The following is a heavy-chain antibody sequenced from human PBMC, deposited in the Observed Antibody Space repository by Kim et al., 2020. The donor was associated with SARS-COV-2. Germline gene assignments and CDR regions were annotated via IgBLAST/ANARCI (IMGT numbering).Heavy chain of an antibody. V-gene: IGHV5-10-1*01. D-gene: IGHD3-16*01. J-gene: IGHJ6*02. CDR3: ARRQKFGLPYYYYYGMDV. Sequence: GESLKISCKGSGYSFTSYWISWVRQMPGKGLEWMGRIDPSDSYTNYSPSFQGHVTISADKSISTAYLQWSSLKASDTAMYYCARRQKFGLPYYYYYGMDVWGQGTTVTVSS. CDR1: GYSFTSYW. CDR2: IDPSDSYT.